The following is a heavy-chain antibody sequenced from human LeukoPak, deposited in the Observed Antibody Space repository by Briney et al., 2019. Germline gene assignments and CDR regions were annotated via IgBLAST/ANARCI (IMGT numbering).Heavy chain of an antibody. Sequence: ASVKVSCKASGYTFTSYAMHWVRQAPGQRLEWMGWINAGNGNTKYSQKFQGRVTMTRNTSISTAYMELSSLRSEDTAVYYCARVSRLRRHIVVVPAAMQDSDYDSSGQPLAYWGQGTLVTVSS. V-gene: IGHV1-3*01. D-gene: IGHD2-2*01. CDR2: INAGNGNT. J-gene: IGHJ4*02. CDR1: GYTFTSYA. CDR3: ARVSRLRRHIVVVPAAMQDSDYDSSGQPLAY.